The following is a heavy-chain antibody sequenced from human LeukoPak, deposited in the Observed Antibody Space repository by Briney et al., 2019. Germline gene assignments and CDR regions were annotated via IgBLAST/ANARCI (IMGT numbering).Heavy chain of an antibody. CDR3: ARETSQKGAHYMDV. CDR1: GGSISSYY. Sequence: PSETLSLTCTVSGGSISSYYWSWIRQPPGKGLEWIGYIYYSGSTNYNPSLKSRVAISVDTSKNQFSLKLSSVTAADTAVYYCARETSQKGAHYMDVWGKGTTVTISS. CDR2: IYYSGST. J-gene: IGHJ6*03. V-gene: IGHV4-59*01. D-gene: IGHD3-16*01.